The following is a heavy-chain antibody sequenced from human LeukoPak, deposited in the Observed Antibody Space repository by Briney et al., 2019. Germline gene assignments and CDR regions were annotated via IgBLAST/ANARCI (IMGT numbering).Heavy chain of an antibody. CDR3: ARGEDIAARAGWFDP. V-gene: IGHV4-30-2*01. J-gene: IGHJ5*02. Sequence: SWIRQPPGKGLEWIGYIYHSGSTYYNPSLKSRVTISVDRSKNQFSLKLSSVTAADTAVYYCARGEDIAARAGWFDPWGQGTLVTVSS. CDR2: IYHSGST. D-gene: IGHD6-6*01.